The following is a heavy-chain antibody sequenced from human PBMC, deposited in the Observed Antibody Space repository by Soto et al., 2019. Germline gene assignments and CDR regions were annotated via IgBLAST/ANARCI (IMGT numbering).Heavy chain of an antibody. D-gene: IGHD2-21*02. J-gene: IGHJ4*02. CDR1: GYTFTSYY. V-gene: IGHV1-46*01. CDR2: INPSGGST. Sequence: ASVKVSCKASGYTFTSYYMHWVRQAPGQGLERMGIINPSGGSTSYAQKFQGRVTMTRDTSTSTVYMELSSLRSEDTAVYYCARAYCGGDCYPGGYFDYWGQGTLVTVSS. CDR3: ARAYCGGDCYPGGYFDY.